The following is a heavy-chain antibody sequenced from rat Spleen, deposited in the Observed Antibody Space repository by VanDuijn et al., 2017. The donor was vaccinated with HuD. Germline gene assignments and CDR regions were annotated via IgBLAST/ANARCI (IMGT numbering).Heavy chain of an antibody. J-gene: IGHJ3*01. CDR3: SRRTGGFAY. Sequence: EVQLVESGGRLVQPGNSLKLSCAASGFTFSDHAMAWVRQFPKKGLEWVAIIIYDGSGTFYRDSVKGRFTISRDNAKNTLSLQMDSLRTEDTATYYCSRRTGGFAYWGQGTLVTVSS. D-gene: IGHD1-4*01. V-gene: IGHV5-17*01. CDR2: IIYDGSGT. CDR1: GFTFSDHA.